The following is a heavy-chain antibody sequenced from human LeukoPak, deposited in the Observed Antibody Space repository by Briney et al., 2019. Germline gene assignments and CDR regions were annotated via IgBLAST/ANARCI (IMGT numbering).Heavy chain of an antibody. D-gene: IGHD1-26*01. CDR3: AREVGAIDY. V-gene: IGHV3-74*01. CDR1: GFPFSNYW. CDR2: INGDESDA. J-gene: IGHJ4*02. Sequence: GGSLRLSCAASGFPFSNYWMHWVRQAPGKGLVWVSHINGDESDANYADSVQGRFTISRDNAKSTLFLQMNSLRAEDTAVYYCAREVGAIDYWGQGTLVTVSS.